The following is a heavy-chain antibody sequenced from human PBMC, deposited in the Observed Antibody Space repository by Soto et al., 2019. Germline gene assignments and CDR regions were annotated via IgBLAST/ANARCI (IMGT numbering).Heavy chain of an antibody. V-gene: IGHV4-31*03. CDR2: IYYRGST. CDR1: GGSISSGGYY. Sequence: QVQLQESGPGLVKPSQTLSLTCTVSGGSISSGGYYWSWIRQHPGKALEWTGYIYYRGSTYYIPSLTSRVTISVDTSKNQFSLELSSVTAADTAVYSCARSINPWGQGTLVTVSS. J-gene: IGHJ5*02. CDR3: ARSINP. D-gene: IGHD3-10*01.